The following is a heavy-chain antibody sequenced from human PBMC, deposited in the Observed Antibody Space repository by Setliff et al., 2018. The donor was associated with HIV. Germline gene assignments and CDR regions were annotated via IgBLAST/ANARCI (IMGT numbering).Heavy chain of an antibody. CDR1: GGSISTSNW. J-gene: IGHJ4*02. V-gene: IGHV4-4*02. D-gene: IGHD2-21*02. Sequence: PSETLSLTCAVSGGSISTSNWWTWVRQPPGKGLEWIGEIYHSGSTNYNPSLKSRVTISVDKSKNQFSLKLNSVTAADTAVYYCAREGDWNYFDYWGQGARVTAPQ. CDR2: IYHSGST. CDR3: AREGDWNYFDY.